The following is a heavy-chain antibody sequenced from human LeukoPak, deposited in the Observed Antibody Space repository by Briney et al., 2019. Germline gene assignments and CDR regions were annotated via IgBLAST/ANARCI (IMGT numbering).Heavy chain of an antibody. Sequence: GGSLRLSCVASGFTFSDFAMSWVRQTPGKRLEWVASTDGTGGDSYYADAVKGRFTISRDDSRDTLYLQMNSLKAEDTAVYYCAKPGPGVVVPAAIPNWFDPWGQGTLVTVSS. CDR1: GFTFSDFA. J-gene: IGHJ5*02. D-gene: IGHD2-2*01. CDR3: AKPGPGVVVPAAIPNWFDP. V-gene: IGHV3-23*01. CDR2: TDGTGGDS.